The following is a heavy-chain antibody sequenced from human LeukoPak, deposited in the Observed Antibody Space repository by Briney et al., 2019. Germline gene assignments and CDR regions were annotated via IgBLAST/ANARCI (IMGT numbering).Heavy chain of an antibody. CDR3: AKDRTVRGVSPNWFDP. J-gene: IGHJ5*02. CDR2: ISGSGGST. V-gene: IGHV3-23*01. Sequence: GGSLRLSCAASGFTFSSYAMSWVRQAPGKGLEWVSAISGSGGSTYYADSVKGRFTISRDNSKNTLYLQMNSLRAEDTAVYYCAKDRTVRGVSPNWFDPWGQGTLVTVSS. D-gene: IGHD3-10*01. CDR1: GFTFSSYA.